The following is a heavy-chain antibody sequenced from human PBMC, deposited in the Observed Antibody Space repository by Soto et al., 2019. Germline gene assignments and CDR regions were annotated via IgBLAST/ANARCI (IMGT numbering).Heavy chain of an antibody. CDR2: ISGSGGST. J-gene: IGHJ4*02. CDR1: GFTLSSYA. V-gene: IGHV3-23*01. D-gene: IGHD6-19*01. Sequence: PGGSLRLSCAASGFTLSSYAMSWVRQAPGKGLEWVSAISGSGGSTYYADSVKGRFTISRDNSKNTLYLQMNSLRAEDTAVYYSARRSSGWYFDYWGQGTLVTVSS. CDR3: ARRSSGWYFDY.